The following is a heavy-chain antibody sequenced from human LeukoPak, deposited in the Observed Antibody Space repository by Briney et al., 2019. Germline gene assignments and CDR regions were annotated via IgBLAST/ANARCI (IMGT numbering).Heavy chain of an antibody. CDR2: ISGSGGST. CDR3: ARVLRYDNSGHDSFDI. J-gene: IGHJ3*02. Sequence: AGGSLRLSCAASGFTFSSYGMSWVRQAPGKGLEWVSAISGSGGSTYYADSVKGRFTISRDNSKNTLYLQMNSLRAEDTAVYYCARVLRYDNSGHDSFDIWGQGTMVTVSS. CDR1: GFTFSSYG. D-gene: IGHD3-22*01. V-gene: IGHV3-23*01.